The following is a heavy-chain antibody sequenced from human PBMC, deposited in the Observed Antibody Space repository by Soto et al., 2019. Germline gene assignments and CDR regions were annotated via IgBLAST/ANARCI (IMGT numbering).Heavy chain of an antibody. J-gene: IGHJ4*02. D-gene: IGHD3-10*01. CDR1: GLSFASFA. CDR2: ISGSDGKT. V-gene: IGHV3-23*01. Sequence: LRLSCTPAGLSFASFAMTWVCQAPGKGLEWVATISGSDGKTYYADSVKGRFSISRDTSRNTLYLQMNSLRADDTAIYYCAKWSCRDYWGQGTRGTASS. CDR3: AKWSCRDY.